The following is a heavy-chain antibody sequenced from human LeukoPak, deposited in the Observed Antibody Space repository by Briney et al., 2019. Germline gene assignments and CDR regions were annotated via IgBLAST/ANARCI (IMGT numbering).Heavy chain of an antibody. V-gene: IGHV3-7*03. D-gene: IGHD5-18*01. CDR1: GFTFSSHW. J-gene: IGHJ4*02. CDR2: IREDGSEK. CDR3: ARDSRYSRGVGDFDY. Sequence: GGSLRLSCAASGFTFSSHWTSWVRQVAGKGLEWVANIREDGSEKYYVDSVKGRFTISRDNAKNSLFLQMNSLRAEDTAVYYCARDSRYSRGVGDFDYWGQGTLVIVSS.